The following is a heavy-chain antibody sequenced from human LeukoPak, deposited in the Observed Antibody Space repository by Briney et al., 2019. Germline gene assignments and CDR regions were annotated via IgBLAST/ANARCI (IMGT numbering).Heavy chain of an antibody. CDR3: ARDKYYDRYFDS. D-gene: IGHD3-22*01. Sequence: GGSLRLSCVASGFTFNSNWMSWVRQAPGKGLEWVANIKQDGSEEYYVDSVKGRFTISRDNAKNSLSLQMNSLRAEDTAVYYCARDKYYDRYFDSWGRGTLVTVSS. CDR1: GFTFNSNW. V-gene: IGHV3-7*01. J-gene: IGHJ4*02. CDR2: IKQDGSEE.